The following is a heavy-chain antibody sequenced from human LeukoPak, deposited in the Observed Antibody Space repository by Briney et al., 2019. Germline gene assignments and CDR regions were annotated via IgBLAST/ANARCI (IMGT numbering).Heavy chain of an antibody. Sequence: GESLKISCEVSGDSIITYWIGWVRQMPGKGLEWMGIIYLGDSDTRHSPSFQGQVTISADKSISTAYLQWSSLKASDTAMYYCARKRLYGGFDYWGQGTLVTVSS. CDR1: GDSIITYW. D-gene: IGHD3-16*01. V-gene: IGHV5-51*01. CDR2: IYLGDSDT. CDR3: ARKRLYGGFDY. J-gene: IGHJ4*02.